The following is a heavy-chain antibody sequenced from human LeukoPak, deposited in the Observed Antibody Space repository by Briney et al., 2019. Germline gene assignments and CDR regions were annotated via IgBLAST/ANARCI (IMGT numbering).Heavy chain of an antibody. Sequence: ASVKVSSKASGYTFTSYYMHWVRQAPGQGLEWMGIINPSSGSTSYAQKFQGRVTMTRDTSTSTVYMELSSLRSEDTAVYYCARVGSGAFDIWGQGTMVTVSS. J-gene: IGHJ3*02. CDR3: ARVGSGAFDI. CDR1: GYTFTSYY. CDR2: INPSSGST. V-gene: IGHV1-46*01.